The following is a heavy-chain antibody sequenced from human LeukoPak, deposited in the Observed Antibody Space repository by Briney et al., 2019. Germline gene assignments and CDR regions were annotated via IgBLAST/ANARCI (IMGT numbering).Heavy chain of an antibody. J-gene: IGHJ4*02. D-gene: IGHD2-2*02. V-gene: IGHV3-7*01. CDR2: IKQDGSEK. CDR1: GYTFSSYW. Sequence: GASVKVSCKASGYTFSSYWMSWVRQAPGKGLEWVANIKQDGSEKYYVDSVKGRFTISRDNAKNSLYLQMNSLRAEDTAVYYCARCSTSCYSGDYWGQGTLVTVSS. CDR3: ARCSTSCYSGDY.